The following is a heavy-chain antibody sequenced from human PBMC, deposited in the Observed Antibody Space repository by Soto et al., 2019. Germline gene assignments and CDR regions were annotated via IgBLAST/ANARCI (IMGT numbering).Heavy chain of an antibody. V-gene: IGHV1-69*06. CDR3: ARSVTMIEASPFDY. D-gene: IGHD3-22*01. Sequence: QVQLVQSGAEVKKPGSSVKVSCKASGGTFSSYAISWVRQAPGQGLEWMGGIIPIFGTANYAQKFQGRVTIPADKATSRAYMALSSLRSEDTAVEYGARSVTMIEASPFDYWGQGTLVTVSS. J-gene: IGHJ4*02. CDR1: GGTFSSYA. CDR2: IIPIFGTA.